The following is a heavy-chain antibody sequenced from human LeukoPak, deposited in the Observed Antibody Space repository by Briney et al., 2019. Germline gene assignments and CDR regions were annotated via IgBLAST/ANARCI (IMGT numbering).Heavy chain of an antibody. V-gene: IGHV4-4*07. CDR3: ARDHVSSSSDWFDP. Sequence: SETLSLTCAVSGYSISSGYYWSWIRQPAGKGLEWIGRIYTSGSTNYNPSLKSRVTMSVDTSKNQFSLKLSSVTAADTAVYYCARDHVSSSSDWFDPWGQGTLVTVSS. J-gene: IGHJ5*02. CDR2: IYTSGST. D-gene: IGHD6-6*01. CDR1: GYSISSGYY.